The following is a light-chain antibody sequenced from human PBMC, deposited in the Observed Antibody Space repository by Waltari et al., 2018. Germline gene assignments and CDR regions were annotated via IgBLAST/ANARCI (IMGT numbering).Light chain of an antibody. CDR1: SSDVGSYNL. J-gene: IGLJ1*01. CDR3: CSYAGSSTYV. Sequence: QSDLTQPASVSGSPGQSITISCTGTSSDVGSYNLVSWYQQYPGKAPKLMIYEGSVGPSGFSNRVSGSKSGNPASLTISGLQAEDEADYYCCSYAGSSTYVCGTGTKVTVL. CDR2: EGS. V-gene: IGLV2-23*01.